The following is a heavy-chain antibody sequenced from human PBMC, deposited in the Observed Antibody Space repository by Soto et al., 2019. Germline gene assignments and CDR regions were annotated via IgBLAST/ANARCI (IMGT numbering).Heavy chain of an antibody. CDR2: IYYSGST. D-gene: IGHD3-10*01. V-gene: IGHV4-39*01. CDR3: ARHGPSAPRGFFLT. Sequence: SETLSLTCSVSGGSVSSSIYYWGWIRQPPGKGLEWIGSIYYSGSTYYNPSLKSRVAVSVDTSKNQFSLKLSSVTAADTAVYYCARHGPSAPRGFFLTWGPVSLVTV. J-gene: IGHJ5*02. CDR1: GGSVSSSIYY.